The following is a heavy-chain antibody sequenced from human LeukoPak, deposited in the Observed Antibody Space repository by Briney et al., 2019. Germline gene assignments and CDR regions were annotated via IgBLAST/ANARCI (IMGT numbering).Heavy chain of an antibody. CDR1: GFTFSSYW. D-gene: IGHD3-10*01. CDR2: ISHDGKER. CDR3: AKGVHGSRSTSLADF. Sequence: GGSLRLSCAASGFTFSSYWMSWVRQAPGKGLEWAAVISHDGKERYYGGPAKGRFTISRDNSKNTLYFQMNTVRTEDTAIYYCAKGVHGSRSTSLADFWGQGTLVTVSS. V-gene: IGHV3-30*18. J-gene: IGHJ4*02.